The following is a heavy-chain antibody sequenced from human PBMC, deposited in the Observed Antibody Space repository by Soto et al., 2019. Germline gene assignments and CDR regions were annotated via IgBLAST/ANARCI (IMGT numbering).Heavy chain of an antibody. D-gene: IGHD3-10*01. J-gene: IGHJ4*02. CDR2: IRSKTNSYAT. Sequence: PGGSLRLSCAASGFTFSGSAMHWVRQASGKGLELVGRIRSKTNSYATAYAASVKGRFTISRDDSKNTAYLQMNSLKTEDTAVYYCTRHTTEGFYYGSGSQGIAWGQGTLVTVSS. CDR3: TRHTTEGFYYGSGSQGIA. CDR1: GFTFSGSA. V-gene: IGHV3-73*01.